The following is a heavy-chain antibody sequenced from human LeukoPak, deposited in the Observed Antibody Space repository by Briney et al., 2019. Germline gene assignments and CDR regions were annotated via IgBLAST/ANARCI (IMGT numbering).Heavy chain of an antibody. V-gene: IGHV3-7*01. CDR1: GFTFSSYW. Sequence: PGGSLRLSCAASGFTFSSYWMSWVRQAPGKGLEWVANIKQDGSEKYYVDSVKGRFTISRGNAKNSLCLQMNSLRAEDTAVYYCARWGYCSSTSCRGGFQHWGQGTLVTVSS. J-gene: IGHJ1*01. D-gene: IGHD2-2*01. CDR2: IKQDGSEK. CDR3: ARWGYCSSTSCRGGFQH.